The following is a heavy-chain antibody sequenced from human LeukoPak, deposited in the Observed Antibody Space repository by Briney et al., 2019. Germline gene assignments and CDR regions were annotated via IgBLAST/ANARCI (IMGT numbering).Heavy chain of an antibody. V-gene: IGHV5-51*01. J-gene: IGHJ4*02. Sequence: KLGESLTISCKGSGYSFTSYWIGWVRQMPGKGLEWMGIIYPGDSDTRYSPSFQGQVTISADKAISTAYLQWSSLKASDTAMYYCARRYSSSSAVDYWGQGTLVTVSS. CDR3: ARRYSSSSAVDY. CDR2: IYPGDSDT. D-gene: IGHD6-6*01. CDR1: GYSFTSYW.